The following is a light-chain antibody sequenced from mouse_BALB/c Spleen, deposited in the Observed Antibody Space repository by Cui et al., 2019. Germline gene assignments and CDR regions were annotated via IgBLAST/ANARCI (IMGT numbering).Light chain of an antibody. J-gene: IGKJ4*01. V-gene: IGKV12-89*01. Sequence: IQIIHFRVTLSASVRETGTITCGASENIYGALNWYQRKQRKSPQLLSYGATNLADGMSSRFSGSGSGRQYSLKIRSLHPDDVATYYCQNVLSTPFTFGSGTKLEIK. CDR3: QNVLSTPFT. CDR1: ENIYGA. CDR2: GAT.